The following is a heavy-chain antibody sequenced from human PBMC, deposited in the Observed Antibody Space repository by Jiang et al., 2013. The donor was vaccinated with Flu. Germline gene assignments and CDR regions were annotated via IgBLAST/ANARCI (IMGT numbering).Heavy chain of an antibody. CDR3: ARGREDPYYHYYGMDV. D-gene: IGHD1-26*01. CDR1: GDSIGTYY. J-gene: IGHJ6*04. Sequence: GPGLVKPSETLSLTCTVSGDSIGTYYWNWIRQPPGKGLEWIGHISFSGKTVYSPSLKSRVTMSRDTSKNQFSLRVSSVTAADTAVYYCARGREDPYYHYYGMDVWGKGTTVSVSS. V-gene: IGHV4-59*01. CDR2: ISFSGKT.